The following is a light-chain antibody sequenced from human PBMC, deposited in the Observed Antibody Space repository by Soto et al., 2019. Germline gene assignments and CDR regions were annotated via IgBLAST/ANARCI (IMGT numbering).Light chain of an antibody. J-gene: IGLJ1*01. V-gene: IGLV2-14*01. Sequence: QSALTQPPSASGSPGQTITISCSGTSSDIGAFNDVSWYQHPPGTAPKLIIYKDNIRPSGISYRFSGSKSGNTSSLTISGLQAEDEADYHCMSYTISTDYVFGTGTKVTVL. CDR2: KDN. CDR3: MSYTISTDYV. CDR1: SSDIGAFND.